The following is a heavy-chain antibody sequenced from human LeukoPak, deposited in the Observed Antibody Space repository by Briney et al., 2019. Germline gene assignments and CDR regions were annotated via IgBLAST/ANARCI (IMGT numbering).Heavy chain of an antibody. CDR1: GFTFSSYS. D-gene: IGHD2-15*01. CDR2: ISSSGSTI. V-gene: IGHV3-48*01. J-gene: IGHJ6*03. CDR3: ARDGYSTSTNYYYYYIDV. Sequence: SGGSLRLSCAASGFTFSSYSMNWVRQAPGKGLEWVSYISSSGSTIYYADSVKGRFTISRDNAKNSLYLQMNSLRAEDTAVYYCARDGYSTSTNYYYYYIDVWGKGTTVTVSS.